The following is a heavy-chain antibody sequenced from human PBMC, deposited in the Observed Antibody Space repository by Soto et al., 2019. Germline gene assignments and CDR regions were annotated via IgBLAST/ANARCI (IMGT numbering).Heavy chain of an antibody. J-gene: IGHJ6*02. CDR2: ISYDRSNK. V-gene: IGHV3-30-3*01. CDR1: GFTFSSYA. D-gene: IGHD2-2*01. CDR3: ARPHVPAAKGYYYGMDV. Sequence: GGSLRLSCAASGFTFSSYAMHWVRQAPGKGLEWVAVISYDRSNKYYADSVKGRFTISRDNSKNTLYLQMNSLRAEDTAVYYCARPHVPAAKGYYYGMDVWGQGTTVTVS.